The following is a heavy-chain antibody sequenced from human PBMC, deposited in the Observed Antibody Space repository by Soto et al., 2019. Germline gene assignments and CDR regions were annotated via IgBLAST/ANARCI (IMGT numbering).Heavy chain of an antibody. CDR2: IYHGGTT. CDR1: GYSLSSGSY. V-gene: IGHV4-38-2*01. D-gene: IGHD6-19*01. CDR3: ARVHVMVVAGSTFDY. Sequence: PSETLSLTCAVSGYSLSSGSYWGWIRQPSGKGPEWIASIYHGGTTFYNPSLKSRVTLSVDTSKNHYSLNLRSVTAADTAVYYCARVHVMVVAGSTFDYWGPGILVTVSS. J-gene: IGHJ4*01.